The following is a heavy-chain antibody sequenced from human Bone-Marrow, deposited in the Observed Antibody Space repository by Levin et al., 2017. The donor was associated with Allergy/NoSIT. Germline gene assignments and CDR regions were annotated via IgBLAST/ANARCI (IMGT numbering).Heavy chain of an antibody. Sequence: GGSLRLSCAASAFTFSTYAMSWVRQAPGKGLEWVSSLSGSGGRTFYADSVKGRFTISRDNSKNTLYLQMNSLRAEDTAIYYCAKSGGGISSAGTRYFDFWGQGTLVTVSS. V-gene: IGHV3-23*01. J-gene: IGHJ4*02. CDR1: AFTFSTYA. CDR2: LSGSGGRT. CDR3: AKSGGGISSAGTRYFDF. D-gene: IGHD6-13*01.